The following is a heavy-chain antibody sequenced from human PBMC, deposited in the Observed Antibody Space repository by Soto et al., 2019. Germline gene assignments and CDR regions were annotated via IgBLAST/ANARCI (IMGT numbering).Heavy chain of an antibody. J-gene: IGHJ5*02. D-gene: IGHD3-16*01. CDR3: ARDHNRVGGYNWFDT. CDR2: IFDDGINK. CDR1: GFTFTEHG. Sequence: QVQLVESGGGVVQPGKSLRLSCVASGFTFTEHGMHCVRQAPGKGLEWVAVIFDDGINKYYADSVKGRFTISRDTSKSTLYLQMNSLRAEDTAVYYCARDHNRVGGYNWFDTWGQGTLVTVSS. V-gene: IGHV3-33*01.